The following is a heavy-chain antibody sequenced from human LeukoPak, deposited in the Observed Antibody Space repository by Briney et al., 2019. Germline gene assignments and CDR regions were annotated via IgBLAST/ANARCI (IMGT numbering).Heavy chain of an antibody. V-gene: IGHV4-4*07. D-gene: IGHD2-2*01. CDR2: IYTSGST. CDR3: ARGDIVVVPAAHFDY. Sequence: SETLSLTCTVSGGSISSYYWSWIRQPAGKGLEWIGRIYTSGSTNYNPSLKSRVTMSVDTSKNQFSLKLSSVTAADTAVYYCARGDIVVVPAAHFDYWGQGTLVTVSS. J-gene: IGHJ4*02. CDR1: GGSISSYY.